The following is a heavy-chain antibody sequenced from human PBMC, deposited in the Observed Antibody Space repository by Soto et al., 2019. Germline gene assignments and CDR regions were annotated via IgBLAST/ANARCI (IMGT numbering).Heavy chain of an antibody. J-gene: IGHJ6*02. D-gene: IGHD6-13*01. CDR1: GFTFTSSA. CDR3: AASIAAAGYYYYYYGMDV. Sequence: SVKVSCKASGFTFTSSAVQWVRQARGQRLEWIGWIVVGSGNTNYAQKFQERVTITRDMSTSTAYMELSSLRSEDTAVYYCAASIAAAGYYYYYYGMDVWGQGTTVTVSS. CDR2: IVVGSGNT. V-gene: IGHV1-58*01.